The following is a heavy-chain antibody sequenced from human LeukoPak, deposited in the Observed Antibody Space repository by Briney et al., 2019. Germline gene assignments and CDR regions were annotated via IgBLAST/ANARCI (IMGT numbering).Heavy chain of an antibody. V-gene: IGHV4-39*01. J-gene: IGHJ4*02. CDR2: IYYSGST. Sequence: SETLSLTCTVSGGSISSSSYYWGWIRQPPGKGLEWIGSIYYSGSTYYNPSLKSRVTISVDTSKNQFSLDLSSVTAADTAVYYCARQKCTSTSCLTKNAIAIWGQGTLLTV. CDR3: ARQKCTSTSCLTKNAIAI. D-gene: IGHD2-2*01. CDR1: GGSISSSSYY.